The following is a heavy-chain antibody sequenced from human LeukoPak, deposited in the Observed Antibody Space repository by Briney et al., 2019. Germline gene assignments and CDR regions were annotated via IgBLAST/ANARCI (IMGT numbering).Heavy chain of an antibody. V-gene: IGHV4-59*08. Sequence: SETLSLTCTVSGGSISSYYWSWIRQPPGKGLEGIGYINYSGSTNYNPSLKSRVSISVDTSKNQFSLKLNSVTAADTAVYYCARSNWNEGAFDYWGQGTLVTVSS. D-gene: IGHD1-1*01. CDR3: ARSNWNEGAFDY. CDR1: GGSISSYY. CDR2: INYSGST. J-gene: IGHJ4*02.